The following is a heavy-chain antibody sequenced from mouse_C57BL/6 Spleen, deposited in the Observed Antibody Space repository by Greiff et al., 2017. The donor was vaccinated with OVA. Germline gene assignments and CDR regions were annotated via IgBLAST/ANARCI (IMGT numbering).Heavy chain of an antibody. CDR2: IYPGDGDT. Sequence: QVQLKQSGAELVKPGASVKISCKASGYAFSSYWMNWVKQRPGKGLEWIGQIYPGDGDTNYNGKFKGKATLTADKSSSTAYMQLSSLTSEDSAVYFCASSGTVVATDHWRQGPTHTVPS. V-gene: IGHV1-80*01. J-gene: IGHJ2*01. CDR3: ASSGTVVATDH. D-gene: IGHD1-1*01. CDR1: GYAFSSYW.